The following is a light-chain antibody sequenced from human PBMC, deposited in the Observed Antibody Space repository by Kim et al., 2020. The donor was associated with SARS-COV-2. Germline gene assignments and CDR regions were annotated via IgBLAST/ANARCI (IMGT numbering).Light chain of an antibody. J-gene: IGLJ2*01. Sequence: ELTQPPSASASLGASVPLTCTLSSGYSNYKVDWYQQRPGKGPRFVMRVGTGGIVGSKGDGIPDRFSVLGSGLNRYLTIKNIQEEDESDYHCGADHGSGSNWVFGGGTQLTVL. CDR1: SGYSNYK. CDR2: VGTGGIVG. CDR3: GADHGSGSNWV. V-gene: IGLV9-49*01.